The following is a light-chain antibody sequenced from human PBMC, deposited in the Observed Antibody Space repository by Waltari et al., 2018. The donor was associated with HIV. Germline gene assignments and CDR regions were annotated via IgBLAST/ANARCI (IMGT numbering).Light chain of an antibody. V-gene: IGKV1-5*03. Sequence: DFQMPKSPSTLPPFFGDRVTFTCRASENIIVWLAWYRQKPGKAPKLLIYKTSTLESGVPLRFSGSASGTEFTLTISSLQPEDFATYYCQQYKSYSPWTFGQGTKVDVK. J-gene: IGKJ1*01. CDR2: KTS. CDR3: QQYKSYSPWT. CDR1: ENIIVW.